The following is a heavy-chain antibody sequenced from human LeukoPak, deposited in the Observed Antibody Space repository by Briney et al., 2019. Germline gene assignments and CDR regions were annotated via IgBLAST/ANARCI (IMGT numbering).Heavy chain of an antibody. CDR2: VSGSGAGT. CDR3: AKGPRAGLRYWYFDL. CDR1: GLTFNTYA. V-gene: IGHV3-23*01. J-gene: IGHJ2*01. D-gene: IGHD2-21*02. Sequence: TGGSLRLSCAASGLTFNTYAMSWVRQAPGKGLQWVSTVSGSGAGTFFGDSVKGRFTISRDNSNNTLFLQMNSLSADDTAVYFCAKGPRAGLRYWYFDLWGRGSLATVSS.